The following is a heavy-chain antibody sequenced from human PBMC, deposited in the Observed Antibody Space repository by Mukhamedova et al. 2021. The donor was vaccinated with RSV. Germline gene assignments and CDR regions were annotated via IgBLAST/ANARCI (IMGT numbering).Heavy chain of an antibody. CDR3: ARARIAAAGREAFDI. Sequence: NWVRQAPGKGLEWVSYISSSSSTIYYADSVKGRFTISRDNAKNSLYLQMNSLRDEDTAVYYCARARIAAAGREAFDIWGQGTMVT. V-gene: IGHV3-48*02. J-gene: IGHJ3*02. D-gene: IGHD6-13*01. CDR2: ISSSSSTI.